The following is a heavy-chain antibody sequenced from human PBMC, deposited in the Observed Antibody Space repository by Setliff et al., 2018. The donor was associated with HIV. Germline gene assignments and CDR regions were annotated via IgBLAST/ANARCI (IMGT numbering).Heavy chain of an antibody. CDR3: ASGIGY. D-gene: IGHD2-15*01. CDR2: IYHSGST. Sequence: SETLSLTCSVSGYSISSGYYWGWIRQPPGKGLEWIGSIYHSGSTFYNSSLRSRVTISIDTSKNQFSLKVTSVTAADTAVYYCASGIGYWGQGTLVTVSS. J-gene: IGHJ4*02. CDR1: GYSISSGYY. V-gene: IGHV4-38-2*02.